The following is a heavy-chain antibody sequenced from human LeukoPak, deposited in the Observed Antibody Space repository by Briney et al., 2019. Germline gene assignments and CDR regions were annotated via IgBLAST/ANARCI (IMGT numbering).Heavy chain of an antibody. D-gene: IGHD1-1*01. CDR1: GYTFTGYY. J-gene: IGHJ5*02. CDR2: INPKSGGT. CDR3: ARHMTTANNWFDP. V-gene: IGHV1-2*02. Sequence: ASVKVSCKASGYTFTGYYMHGVRQAPGQGLEWMGWINPKSGGTNYEQKFQGRVIMTRDTSISTAYMELSRLRSDDTAVYYCARHMTTANNWFDPWGQGTLVTVSS.